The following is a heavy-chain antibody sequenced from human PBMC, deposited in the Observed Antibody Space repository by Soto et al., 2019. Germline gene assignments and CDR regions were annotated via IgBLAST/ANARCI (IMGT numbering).Heavy chain of an antibody. CDR1: GGSINNSHW. J-gene: IGHJ5*02. Sequence: QVQLQESGPGLVQPSGTLSLTCAVSGGSINNSHWWSWVRQTPGKGLEWIGETSHIGTTNYNPSLKTRVTISIAKSKNQFSLKMNFVTAADTAVYCCAIEVNSSPARGPNWFAPWGQGTLVTFPS. CDR3: AIEVNSSPARGPNWFAP. V-gene: IGHV4-4*01. CDR2: TSHIGTT. D-gene: IGHD6-13*01.